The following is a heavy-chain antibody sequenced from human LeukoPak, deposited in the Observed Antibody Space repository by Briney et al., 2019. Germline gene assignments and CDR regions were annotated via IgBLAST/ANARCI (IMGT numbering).Heavy chain of an antibody. D-gene: IGHD2-8*02. CDR3: ATGSYSGGFDK. CDR1: GGPISPFQ. CDR2: IRNTGSA. Sequence: SETLSLTCTVSGGPISPFQWSWIRQSAGKRLEWIGLIRNTGSADYNPSLKSRVTLSIDTSKSQVSLRLTSVTAADTAVYYCATGSYSGGFDKWGQGTLVIVSS. J-gene: IGHJ4*02. V-gene: IGHV4-4*07.